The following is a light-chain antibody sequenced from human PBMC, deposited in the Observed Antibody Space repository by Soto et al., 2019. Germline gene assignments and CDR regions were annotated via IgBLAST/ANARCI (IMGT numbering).Light chain of an antibody. CDR1: NSNIGAGSD. V-gene: IGLV1-40*01. Sequence: QSVLTQPPSVSGAPGQRVTISCTGSNSNIGAGSDVHWYQQLPGTAPKLLMSNNNNRPSGVPDRFSGSKSGTSASLTITGLQAEDEADYYCQSYDSLGGYVFGTGTKVTVL. CDR3: QSYDSLGGYV. J-gene: IGLJ1*01. CDR2: NNN.